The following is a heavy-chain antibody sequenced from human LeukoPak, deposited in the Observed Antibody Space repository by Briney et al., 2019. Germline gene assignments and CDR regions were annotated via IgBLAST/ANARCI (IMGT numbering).Heavy chain of an antibody. D-gene: IGHD6-13*01. J-gene: IGHJ6*03. CDR2: IHPNTGGT. Sequence: ASVKVSCKASGYTFTGHYINWVRQAPGQGLEWMGWIHPNTGGTTYAQKFQGRVTMTRDTSSSTAYMELSRLRSDGTAVYYCARDNVAAAGLQADDYYYYYMDVWGKGTTVTVSS. CDR1: GYTFTGHY. CDR3: ARDNVAAAGLQADDYYYYYMDV. V-gene: IGHV1-2*02.